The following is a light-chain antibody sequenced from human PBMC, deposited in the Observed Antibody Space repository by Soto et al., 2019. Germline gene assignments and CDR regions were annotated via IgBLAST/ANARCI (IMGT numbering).Light chain of an antibody. CDR3: QQYSHLIT. V-gene: IGKV1-33*01. J-gene: IGKJ5*01. CDR2: DAT. CDR1: QGISNY. Sequence: IHLTQSPSSLSASVGQRVTITCKASQGISNYLNWYQQKLGKAPNLLIYDATKLETGAPSRFSGSGAGTDFTFTISSLQPEDIATYYCQQYSHLITFGQGTRLEIK.